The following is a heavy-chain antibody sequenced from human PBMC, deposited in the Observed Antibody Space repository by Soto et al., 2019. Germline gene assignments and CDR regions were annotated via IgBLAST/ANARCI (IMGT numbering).Heavy chain of an antibody. CDR3: AFARDPCDGDSNPYYYYGMDV. Sequence: QVQLVQSGAEVKKPGSSVKVSCKASGGTFSSYAISWVRQAPGQGLEWMGGIIPIFGTANYAQKFQGRVKIPADEATSTAYMELSSLRSEETAVYYCAFARDPCDGDSNPYYYYGMDVWGQGTTVTVSS. D-gene: IGHD4-17*01. CDR1: GGTFSSYA. J-gene: IGHJ6*02. V-gene: IGHV1-69*01. CDR2: IIPIFGTA.